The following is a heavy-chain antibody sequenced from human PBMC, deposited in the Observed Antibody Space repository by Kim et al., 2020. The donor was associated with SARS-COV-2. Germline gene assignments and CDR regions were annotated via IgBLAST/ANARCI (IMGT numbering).Heavy chain of an antibody. CDR2: IYSGGST. Sequence: GGSLRLSCAASGFTVSSNYMSWVRQAPGKGLEWVSVIYSGGSTYYADSVKGRFTISRDNSKNTLYLPMNRLTAEATAVHYCARASPGARGPNYYGMAA. J-gene: IGHJ6*01. V-gene: IGHV3-53*01. CDR1: GFTVSSNY. CDR3: ARASPGARGPNYYGMAA. D-gene: IGHD7-27*01.